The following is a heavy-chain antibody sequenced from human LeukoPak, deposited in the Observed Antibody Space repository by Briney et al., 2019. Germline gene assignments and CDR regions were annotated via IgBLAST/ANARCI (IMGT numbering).Heavy chain of an antibody. CDR1: GFTFSSYS. CDR2: ISSSSSYI. J-gene: IGHJ4*02. D-gene: IGHD6-19*01. Sequence: GGFLRLSCAASGFTFSSYSMNWVRQAPGKGLEWVSSISSSSSYIYYADSVKGRFTISRDNAKNSLYLQMNSLRAEDTAVYYCASATMAVAGTDYWGQGTLVTVSS. CDR3: ASATMAVAGTDY. V-gene: IGHV3-21*01.